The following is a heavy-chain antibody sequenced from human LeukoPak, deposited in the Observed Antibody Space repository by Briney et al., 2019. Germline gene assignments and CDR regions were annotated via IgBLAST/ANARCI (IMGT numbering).Heavy chain of an antibody. CDR3: ARDLRYCSGGSCYSGMTHFDY. CDR1: GGSISSYY. CDR2: IYTSGST. V-gene: IGHV4-4*07. D-gene: IGHD2-15*01. J-gene: IGHJ4*02. Sequence: SQTLSLTCTVSGGSISSYYWSWIRQPAGKGLEWIGRIYTSGSTNYNPSLKSRVTMSVDTSKNQFSLKLSSVTAADTAVYYWARDLRYCSGGSCYSGMTHFDYWGQGTLVTVSS.